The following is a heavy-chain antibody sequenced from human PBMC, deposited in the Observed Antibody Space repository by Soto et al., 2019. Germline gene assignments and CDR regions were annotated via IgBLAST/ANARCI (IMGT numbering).Heavy chain of an antibody. V-gene: IGHV3-7*05. CDR3: ARVWPVMSPGY. D-gene: IGHD3-16*01. CDR1: GFTFSNSW. CDR2: INQDGSDK. J-gene: IGHJ4*02. Sequence: EVQLVESGGGLVQPGGSLRLSCAVSGFTFSNSWLSWVRQAPGKGLEWVANINQDGSDKYYVDSVKGRFTISRDMAKNSFYLPMNSLRAEDTAIYYCARVWPVMSPGYLGEGTLVTVSS.